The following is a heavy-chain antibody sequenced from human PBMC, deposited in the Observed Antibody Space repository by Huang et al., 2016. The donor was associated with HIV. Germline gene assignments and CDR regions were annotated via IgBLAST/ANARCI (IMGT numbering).Heavy chain of an antibody. CDR2: FDNGDET. Sequence: EVQVVESGGGLTQPGGSLILSCVVSGRRYSGNYMTWVRQAQGKGLEWFALFDNGDETFYAVSVKGRFTISRGNSRNTVFLQMNSLGAEDTAVYYCATFTIFGVDKGVWGQGTTVTVSS. J-gene: IGHJ6*02. CDR3: ATFTIFGVDKGV. D-gene: IGHD3-3*01. V-gene: IGHV3-53*01. CDR1: GRRYSGNY.